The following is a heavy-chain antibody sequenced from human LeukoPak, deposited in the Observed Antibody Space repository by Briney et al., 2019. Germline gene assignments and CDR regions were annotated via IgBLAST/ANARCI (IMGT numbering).Heavy chain of an antibody. V-gene: IGHV4-61*08. CDR2: IYYSGST. D-gene: IGHD3-10*01. Sequence: PSETLSLTCTVSGGSISSGDYYWSWIRQPPGKGLEWIGYIYYSGSTNYNPSLKSRVTISVDTSKNQFSLKLSSVTAADTAVYYCARQGSDYYGSGVWFDPWGQGTLVTVPS. CDR1: GGSISSGDYY. CDR3: ARQGSDYYGSGVWFDP. J-gene: IGHJ5*02.